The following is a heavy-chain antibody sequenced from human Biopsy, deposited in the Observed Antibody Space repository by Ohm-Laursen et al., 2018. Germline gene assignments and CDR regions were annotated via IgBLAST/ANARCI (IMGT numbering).Heavy chain of an antibody. CDR2: IFYDGSNT. J-gene: IGHJ5*01. Sequence: SLRLSCAASGFTFNNYGMQWVRQAPGKGLEWVAFIFYDGSNTYYADSVKGRFTISRDNSRDTLYLQMNSLRAADTAIYFCATELLPPGVGGPWLDSWGQGTPVTVSS. CDR3: ATELLPPGVGGPWLDS. CDR1: GFTFNNYG. D-gene: IGHD3-10*01. V-gene: IGHV3-33*08.